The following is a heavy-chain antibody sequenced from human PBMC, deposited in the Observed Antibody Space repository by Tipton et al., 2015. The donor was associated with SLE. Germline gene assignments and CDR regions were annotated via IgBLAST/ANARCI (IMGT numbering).Heavy chain of an antibody. D-gene: IGHD1-26*01. CDR1: GGSISSYY. CDR2: IYYSGST. J-gene: IGHJ4*02. CDR3: AGEGGSCDC. Sequence: TLSLTCTVSGGSISSYYWSWIRQPPGKGLEWIGYIYYSGSTNYNPSLKSRVTISVDTSKDQFSLKLSSVTAADTAVYYCAGEGGSCDCWGQGTLVTVSS. V-gene: IGHV4-59*01.